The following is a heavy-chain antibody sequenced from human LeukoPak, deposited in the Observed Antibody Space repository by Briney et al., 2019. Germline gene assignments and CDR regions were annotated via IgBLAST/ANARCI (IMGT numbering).Heavy chain of an antibody. D-gene: IGHD5-12*01. CDR1: GYTFTDYY. J-gene: IGHJ4*02. V-gene: IGHV1-2*06. Sequence: ASVKVPCKASGYTFTDYYIHWVRQAPGQGLEWMGRINPNSGGTNYAQKFQGRVTMTRDTSISTAYMELNSLRSDDTAVYYCARVAHGGYDLEAFDYWGQGTLVTVSS. CDR2: INPNSGGT. CDR3: ARVAHGGYDLEAFDY.